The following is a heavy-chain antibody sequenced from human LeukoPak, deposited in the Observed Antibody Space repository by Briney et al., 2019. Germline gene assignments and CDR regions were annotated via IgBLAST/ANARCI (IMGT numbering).Heavy chain of an antibody. CDR1: GGTISSYY. D-gene: IGHD1-26*01. CDR2: IYYSWGT. V-gene: IGHV4-59*01. CDR3: ARGATPYYYYYMDV. Sequence: SGTLSLTCTVSGGTISSYYWSWIRQPPGKGLEWIGYIYYSWGTNYNPSLKSRVTISVDTSKNQFSLKLSSVTAADTAVYYCARGATPYYYYYMDVWGKGTTVTVSS. J-gene: IGHJ6*03.